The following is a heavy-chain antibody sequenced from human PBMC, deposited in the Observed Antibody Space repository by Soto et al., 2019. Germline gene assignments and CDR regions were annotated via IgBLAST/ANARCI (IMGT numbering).Heavy chain of an antibody. J-gene: IGHJ4*02. CDR3: AKDFKWLAKILDY. CDR1: GFTFSTHA. D-gene: IGHD6-19*01. Sequence: GGSLRLSCAASGFTFSTHAMHWVRQAPGKGLEWVAVVIYDGSEKYYVDSVKGRFTISRDNSKSTLYLQMNSLRVEDTAVYYCAKDFKWLAKILDYWGQGTLVTVSS. V-gene: IGHV3-30*18. CDR2: VIYDGSEK.